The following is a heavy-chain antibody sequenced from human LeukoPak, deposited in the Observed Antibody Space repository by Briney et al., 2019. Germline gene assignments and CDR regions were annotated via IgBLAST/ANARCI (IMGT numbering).Heavy chain of an antibody. D-gene: IGHD6-19*01. CDR1: GGSISSYY. CDR3: ARSGPIAVAGVDY. Sequence: PSETLSLTCIVSGGSISSYYWSWIRQPVGKGLEWIGRIYSSGNTNYNPSLKSRVTISVDKSKNQFSLKLSSVTAADTAVYYCARSGPIAVAGVDYWGQGTLVTVSS. V-gene: IGHV4-4*07. J-gene: IGHJ4*02. CDR2: IYSSGNT.